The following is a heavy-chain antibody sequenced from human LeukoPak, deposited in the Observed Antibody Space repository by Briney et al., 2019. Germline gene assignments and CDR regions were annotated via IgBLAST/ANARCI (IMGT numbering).Heavy chain of an antibody. J-gene: IGHJ4*02. CDR1: GFTFSDYY. V-gene: IGHV3-11*04. Sequence: RGSLRLSCAASGFTFSDYYMSWIRQAPGKGLEWVSYISSSGSTIYYADSVKGRFTISRDNAKNSLYLQMNSLRAEDTAVYYCARSYSSSSTFDSWGQGTLVTVSS. D-gene: IGHD6-6*01. CDR3: ARSYSSSSTFDS. CDR2: ISSSGSTI.